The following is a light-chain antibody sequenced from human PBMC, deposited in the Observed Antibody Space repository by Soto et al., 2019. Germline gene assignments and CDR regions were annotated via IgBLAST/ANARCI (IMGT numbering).Light chain of an antibody. CDR3: SSYTSSSTLV. CDR1: SSDIGGYNY. V-gene: IGLV2-14*01. J-gene: IGLJ3*02. CDR2: EVT. Sequence: QSALTQPASVSGSPGQSITISCTGTSSDIGGYNYVSWYQQHPGKAPKLMIYEVTNRPSGVSSRFSGSKSGNTASLTISVLQAEDEADYYCSSYTSSSTLVFGGGTQLTVL.